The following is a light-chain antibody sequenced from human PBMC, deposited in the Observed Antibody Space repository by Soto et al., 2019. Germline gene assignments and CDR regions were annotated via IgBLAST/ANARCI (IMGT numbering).Light chain of an antibody. Sequence: EIVLTQSPATLSLSPGERATLSCRASQSVSSYLAWYQQKPGQALRLLIYDVSTRATGVPARFSGSGSGTDFTLTISSLAPEDFAVYYCQQRSNWITFGQGTRLEIE. CDR3: QQRSNWIT. J-gene: IGKJ5*01. V-gene: IGKV3-11*01. CDR2: DVS. CDR1: QSVSSY.